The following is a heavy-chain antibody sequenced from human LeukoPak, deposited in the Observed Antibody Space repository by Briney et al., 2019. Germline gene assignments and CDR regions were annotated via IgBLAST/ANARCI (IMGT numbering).Heavy chain of an antibody. J-gene: IGHJ4*02. Sequence: SETLSLTCTVSGGSISSGGYYWSWIRQHPGKGLEWIGYIYYSGSTYYNPSLKSRVTLSVDTSKDQFSLKLTSVTAADTALYYCARDHYNKSWYKYWGQGTLVTVSS. CDR3: ARDHYNKSWYKY. V-gene: IGHV4-31*03. CDR2: IYYSGST. D-gene: IGHD6-13*01. CDR1: GGSISSGGYY.